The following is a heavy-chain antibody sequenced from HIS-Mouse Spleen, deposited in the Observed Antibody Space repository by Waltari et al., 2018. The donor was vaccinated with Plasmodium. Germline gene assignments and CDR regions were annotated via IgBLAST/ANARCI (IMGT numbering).Heavy chain of an antibody. D-gene: IGHD6-13*01. CDR1: GFTVRSYW. V-gene: IGHV3-7*01. CDR2: IKQDGSEK. Sequence: EVQLVESGGCLVPPGGFLRRSGGAAGFTVRSYWMRWVRQAPGKGLEWVANIKQDGSEKYYVDSVKGRFTISRDNAKNSLYLQMNSLRAEDTAVYYCASSWYWYFDLWGRGTLVTVSS. CDR3: ASSWYWYFDL. J-gene: IGHJ2*01.